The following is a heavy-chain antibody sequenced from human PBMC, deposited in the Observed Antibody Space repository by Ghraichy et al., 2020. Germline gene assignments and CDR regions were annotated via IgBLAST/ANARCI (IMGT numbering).Heavy chain of an antibody. CDR3: ARQDSISWYRWFNP. CDR2: IYTSGST. D-gene: IGHD6-13*01. CDR1: GTSVGSHY. J-gene: IGHJ5*02. V-gene: IGHV4-4*07. Sequence: SETLSLTCTVSGTSVGSHYWSWLRQPAGKGLEWIGRIYTSGSTTNHPSLRGRVTISVDTSKNQVSLNLTSVTAADTAVYYCARQDSISWYRWFNPWGQGILVTVSS.